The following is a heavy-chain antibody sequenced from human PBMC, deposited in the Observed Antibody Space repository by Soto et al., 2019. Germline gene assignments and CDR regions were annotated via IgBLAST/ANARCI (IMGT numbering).Heavy chain of an antibody. J-gene: IGHJ6*02. CDR3: ARVNYYGSGSYPALYGMDV. Sequence: PSETLSLTCAVYGGSFSGYYWSWIRQPPGKGLEWIGEINHSGSTNYNPSLKSRVTISVDTSKNQFSLKLSSVTAADTAVYYCARVNYYGSGSYPALYGMDVWGQGTTVTVSS. D-gene: IGHD3-10*01. CDR1: GGSFSGYY. V-gene: IGHV4-34*01. CDR2: INHSGST.